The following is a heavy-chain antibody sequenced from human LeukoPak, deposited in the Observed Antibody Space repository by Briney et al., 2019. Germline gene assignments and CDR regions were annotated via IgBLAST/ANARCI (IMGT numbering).Heavy chain of an antibody. CDR3: ARGGADYGGTERVFDY. D-gene: IGHD4-23*01. Sequence: SETLSLTCAVYGGSFSGYYWSWIRQPPGKGLEWIGEINHSGSTNYDPSLKSRVTTSVDTSKNQFSLKLSSVTAADTAVYYCARGGADYGGTERVFDYWGQGTLVTVSS. CDR1: GGSFSGYY. CDR2: INHSGST. V-gene: IGHV4-34*01. J-gene: IGHJ4*02.